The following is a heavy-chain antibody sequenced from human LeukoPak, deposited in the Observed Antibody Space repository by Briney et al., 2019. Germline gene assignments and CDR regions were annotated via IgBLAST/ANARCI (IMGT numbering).Heavy chain of an antibody. J-gene: IGHJ4*02. CDR1: GLTFSSYW. Sequence: GGSLRLSCAASGLTFSSYWMSWVRQAPGKGLEWVANIKQDGSEKYYVDSVKGRFTISRDNAKNSLYLQMNSLRAEDTAVYYCARDDRSSGWYVFGWGQGTLVTVSS. CDR2: IKQDGSEK. CDR3: ARDDRSSGWYVFG. V-gene: IGHV3-7*01. D-gene: IGHD6-19*01.